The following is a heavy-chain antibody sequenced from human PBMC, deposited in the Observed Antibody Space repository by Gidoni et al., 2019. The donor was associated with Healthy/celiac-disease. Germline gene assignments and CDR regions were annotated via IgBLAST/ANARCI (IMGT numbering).Heavy chain of an antibody. Sequence: EVQLVESGGGLIQPGGSLRLSCAASGFTVSSNYMSWVRQAPGKGLEWVSVIYSGGSTYYADSVKGRFTISRDNSKNTLYLQMNSLRAEDTAVYYCARKNGLGYYYYGMDVWGQGTTVTVSS. D-gene: IGHD1-1*01. CDR3: ARKNGLGYYYYGMDV. CDR2: IYSGGST. J-gene: IGHJ6*02. V-gene: IGHV3-53*01. CDR1: GFTVSSNY.